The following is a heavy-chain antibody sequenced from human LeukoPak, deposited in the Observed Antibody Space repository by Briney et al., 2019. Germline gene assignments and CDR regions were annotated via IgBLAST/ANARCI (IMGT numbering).Heavy chain of an antibody. V-gene: IGHV4-30-2*01. CDR2: IYHSGST. CDR1: SGSIGSGGYS. D-gene: IGHD3-22*01. Sequence: NTSQTLSLTCTVASGSIGSGGYSWSWIRQPPGKGLEWIGYIYHSGSTYYNPSLKSRVTISEDRSKNQFSLKLSSVTAADTAVYYCARGALDYYANSGYYPSHFDNWGQGTLVTVSS. J-gene: IGHJ4*02. CDR3: ARGALDYYANSGYYPSHFDN.